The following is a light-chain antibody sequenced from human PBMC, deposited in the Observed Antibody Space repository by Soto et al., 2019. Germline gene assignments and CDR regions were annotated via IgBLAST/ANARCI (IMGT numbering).Light chain of an antibody. CDR3: QQSYSTPVS. CDR2: AAS. CDR1: QSISSY. V-gene: IGKV1-39*01. Sequence: DIQMTQSPSSLSASVGDRITITCRASQSISSYLNWYQQKPGKAPKLLIYAASSLQSGVPSRFSGSGSGTDFTLTISSLQHEDFATYYCQQSYSTPVSFGGGTKVDIK. J-gene: IGKJ4*01.